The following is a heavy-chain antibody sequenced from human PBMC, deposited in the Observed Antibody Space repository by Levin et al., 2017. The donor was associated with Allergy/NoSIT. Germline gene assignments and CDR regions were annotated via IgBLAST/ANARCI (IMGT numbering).Heavy chain of an antibody. CDR1: GFTFSSYA. CDR2: ISGSGGTT. J-gene: IGHJ4*02. CDR3: AKGHRSGGTGYLDY. Sequence: GGSLRLSCAVSGFTFSSYAMSWVRQAPGKGLEWVSAISGSGGTTYYADSVKGRFTISRDNSKNTLYLQMNSLRAEDTAVYYCAKGHRSGGTGYLDYWGQGTLVTVSS. D-gene: IGHD2-15*01. V-gene: IGHV3-23*01.